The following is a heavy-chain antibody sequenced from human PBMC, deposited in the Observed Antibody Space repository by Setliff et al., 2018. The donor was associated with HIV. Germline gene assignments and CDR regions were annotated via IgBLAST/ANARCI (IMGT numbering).Heavy chain of an antibody. V-gene: IGHV1-2*06. CDR1: GYTFTDYY. CDR2: ITPNSGGT. D-gene: IGHD2-8*01. Sequence: ASVKVSCKASGYTFTDYYIHWVRQAPGQGLEWMGRITPNSGGTNYAQEFQGRVTMTRDRSISTAHMELSRLRSDDTAVYYCATKVYCTNGVCLDAFDVWGQGTMVTVSS. J-gene: IGHJ3*01. CDR3: ATKVYCTNGVCLDAFDV.